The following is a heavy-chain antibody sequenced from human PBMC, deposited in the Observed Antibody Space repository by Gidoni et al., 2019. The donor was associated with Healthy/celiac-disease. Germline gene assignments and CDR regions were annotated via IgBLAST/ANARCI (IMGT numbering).Heavy chain of an antibody. J-gene: IGHJ6*02. D-gene: IGHD7-27*01. V-gene: IGHV1-58*01. CDR3: AAVSGAESYYYYGMDV. Sequence: QMQLVQSGPEVKKPGTSVKVSCKASGFTFTSSAVQWVRQARGQRLEWIGWIVVGSGNTNYAQKFQERVTMTRDMSTSTAYMELSSLRSEDTAVYYCAAVSGAESYYYYGMDVWGQGTTVTVSS. CDR2: IVVGSGNT. CDR1: GFTFTSSA.